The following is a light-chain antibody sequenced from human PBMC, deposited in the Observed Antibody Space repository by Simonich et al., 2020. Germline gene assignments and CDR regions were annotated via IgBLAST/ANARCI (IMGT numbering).Light chain of an antibody. CDR2: VGTGGIVG. Sequence: QPVLTQPPSASASLGASVTLTCTLSSGYSNYKVDWYQQRPGKGPRFVMRVGTGGIVGSKGDGIPDRFSVLGSGLNRYLTSKNIQEEDESDYHCGADHGSGSNFVVVFGGGTKLTVL. J-gene: IGLJ2*01. CDR1: SGYSNYK. V-gene: IGLV9-49*01. CDR3: GADHGSGSNFVVV.